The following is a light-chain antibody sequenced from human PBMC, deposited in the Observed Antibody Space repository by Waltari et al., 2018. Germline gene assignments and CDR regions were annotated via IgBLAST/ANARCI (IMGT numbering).Light chain of an antibody. CDR1: QSVSRA. CDR2: GAS. Sequence: EIVLTQPPGTLSLSLGERATVSCRASQSVSRALACYQQKPGQAPRLLIYGASTRATGIPDRFSGSGSGTDFSLTISRLEPDDFAVYYCQHYLRLPVTFGQGTTVEI. V-gene: IGKV3-20*01. J-gene: IGKJ1*01. CDR3: QHYLRLPVT.